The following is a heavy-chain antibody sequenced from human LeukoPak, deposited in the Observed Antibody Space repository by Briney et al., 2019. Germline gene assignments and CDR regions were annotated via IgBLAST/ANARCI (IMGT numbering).Heavy chain of an antibody. Sequence: SQTLSLTCTVSGGSISSGGYYWSWIRQHPGKGLEWIGYIYYSGSTYYNPSLKSRVTISVDTSKNQLSLKLSSVTAADTAVYYCARAALIAAAVDYWGQGTLVTVSS. D-gene: IGHD6-13*01. V-gene: IGHV4-31*03. CDR1: GGSISSGGYY. CDR2: IYYSGST. J-gene: IGHJ4*02. CDR3: ARAALIAAAVDY.